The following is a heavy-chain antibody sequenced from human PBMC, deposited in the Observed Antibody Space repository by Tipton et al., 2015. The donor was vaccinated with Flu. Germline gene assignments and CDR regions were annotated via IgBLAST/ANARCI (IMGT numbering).Heavy chain of an antibody. D-gene: IGHD6-13*01. CDR2: ISSSSSTI. CDR3: AQSTGLYSSSWYGFDP. J-gene: IGHJ5*02. Sequence: SLRLSCAASGFTFSRYAMNWVRQAPGKGLEWVSYISSSSSTIYYADSVKGRFTISRDNAKNSLYLQMNSLRDEDTAVYYCAQSTGLYSSSWYGFDPWGQGTLVTVSS. CDR1: GFTFSRYA. V-gene: IGHV3-48*02.